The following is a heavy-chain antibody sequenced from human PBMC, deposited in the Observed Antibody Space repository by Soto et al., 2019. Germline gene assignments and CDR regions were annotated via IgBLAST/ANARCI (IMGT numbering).Heavy chain of an antibody. V-gene: IGHV4-31*03. Sequence: SETLSLTCFVSGYSITAGGYYWSWIRHHPGKGLEWIGSFYSSGSIIYNPSLRSRVSISGDTSSNQFSMSLTSVTAADTARYYCARMYSSGSGWFHPWGQGTMVTVSS. CDR2: FYSSGSI. D-gene: IGHD6-19*01. CDR1: GYSITAGGYY. J-gene: IGHJ5*02. CDR3: ARMYSSGSGWFHP.